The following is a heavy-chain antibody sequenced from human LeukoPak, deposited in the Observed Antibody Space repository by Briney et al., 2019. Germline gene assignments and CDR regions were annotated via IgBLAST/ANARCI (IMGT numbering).Heavy chain of an antibody. V-gene: IGHV3-30*04. CDR1: GFTFSSYA. CDR2: ISYDGSNK. J-gene: IGHJ5*02. D-gene: IGHD3-10*02. Sequence: PGRSLRLSCAASGFTFSSYAMHWVRQAPGKGLEWVAVISYDGSNKYYADSVKGRFTISRDNSKNTLYLQMNSLRAEDTAVYYCAKDLFGEPSPNWFDPWGQGTLVTVSS. CDR3: AKDLFGEPSPNWFDP.